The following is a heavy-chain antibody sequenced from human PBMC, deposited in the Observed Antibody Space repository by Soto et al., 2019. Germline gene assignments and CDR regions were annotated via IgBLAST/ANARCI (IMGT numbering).Heavy chain of an antibody. Sequence: QVQLQESGPGLVKPSQTLSLTCTVSGGSISSGDYYWSWIRQPPGKGLEWIGYIYYSGSTYYNPSLKSRVTISLDTSKNQFSVKLSSVTAAVTAVYYWARESYYYYSSGYYHYLGQGTLVTVSS. J-gene: IGHJ4*02. CDR3: ARESYYYYSSGYYHY. CDR2: IYYSGST. D-gene: IGHD3-22*01. CDR1: GGSISSGDYY. V-gene: IGHV4-30-4*01.